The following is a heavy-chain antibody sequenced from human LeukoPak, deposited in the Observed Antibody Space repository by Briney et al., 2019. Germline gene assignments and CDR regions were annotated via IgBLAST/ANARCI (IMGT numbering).Heavy chain of an antibody. Sequence: SETLSLTCTVSGGSISSSGYYWGWIRQPPGKGLEWIGSIYYSGSTYYNPSLKSRVTISVDTSKNQFSLKLSSVTAADTAVYYCARHGKDSWGQGTLVTVSS. V-gene: IGHV4-39*01. CDR1: GGSISSSGYY. J-gene: IGHJ4*02. CDR3: ARHGKDS. CDR2: IYYSGST. D-gene: IGHD1-1*01.